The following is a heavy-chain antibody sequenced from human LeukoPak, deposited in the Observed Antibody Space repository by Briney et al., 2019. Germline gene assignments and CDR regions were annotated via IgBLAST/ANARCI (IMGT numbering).Heavy chain of an antibody. CDR1: GYTFTSYD. D-gene: IGHD6-13*01. V-gene: IGHV1-8*03. Sequence: ASVKVSCKASGYTFTSYDINWVRQATGQGLEWMGWMSPNSGNTGYAQKFQGRVTITADKSTSTAYMELSSLRSEDTAVYYCASGQQLVGYFDYWGQGTLVTVSS. CDR3: ASGQQLVGYFDY. J-gene: IGHJ4*02. CDR2: MSPNSGNT.